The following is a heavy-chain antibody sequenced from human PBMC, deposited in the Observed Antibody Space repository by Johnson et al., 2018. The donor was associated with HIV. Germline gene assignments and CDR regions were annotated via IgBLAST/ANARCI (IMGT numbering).Heavy chain of an antibody. J-gene: IGHJ3*02. V-gene: IGHV3-15*01. CDR1: GFTFSNAW. CDR2: IKSKTDGETI. Sequence: EVQLVESGGGVVQPGRSLRLSCAASGFTFSNAWMSWVRQAPGKGLEWVGRIKSKTDGETIDYAAPVKGRFTISRDDSKNTLYLQINSLKTEDTAVYYCTTGFAAFDIWGQGTMVTVSS. CDR3: TTGFAAFDI.